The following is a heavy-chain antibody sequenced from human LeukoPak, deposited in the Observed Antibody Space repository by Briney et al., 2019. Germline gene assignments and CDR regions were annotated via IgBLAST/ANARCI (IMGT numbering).Heavy chain of an antibody. J-gene: IGHJ6*03. CDR3: ARGGGGGGWDYENNYLDV. Sequence: PGGSLRLSCGASGFTFRAYWLTGVRQAPGRGLDWVANIRQDGSDKYFVDSVKGRFTISRDNAKNSLFLQMNSLRVEDTAVYYCARGGGGGGWDYENNYLDVWGKGTTVIVSS. V-gene: IGHV3-7*01. D-gene: IGHD2-15*01. CDR1: GFTFRAYW. CDR2: IRQDGSDK.